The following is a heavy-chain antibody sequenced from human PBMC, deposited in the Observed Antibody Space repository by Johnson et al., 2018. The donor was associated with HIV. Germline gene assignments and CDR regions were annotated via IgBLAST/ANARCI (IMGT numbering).Heavy chain of an antibody. V-gene: IGHV3-30*18. CDR1: GFTFSSYG. CDR3: AKPLVGATRDDAFDV. Sequence: QVQLVESGGGVVQPGRSLRLSCAASGFTFSSYGMHWVRQAPGKGLEWVAVISYDGSNKYYADSVKGRFTISRDNSKNTLDLQMNSLRAQDTAVYYCAKPLVGATRDDAFDVWGLGTMVTVSS. J-gene: IGHJ3*01. CDR2: ISYDGSNK. D-gene: IGHD1-26*01.